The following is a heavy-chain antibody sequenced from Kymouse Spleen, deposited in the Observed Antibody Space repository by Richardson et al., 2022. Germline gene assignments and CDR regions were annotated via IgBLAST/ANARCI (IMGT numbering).Heavy chain of an antibody. J-gene: IGHJ2*01. CDR2: IGTAGDT. V-gene: IGHV3-13*01. CDR1: GFTFSSYD. CDR3: ARGYSSSSSWYFDL. D-gene: IGHD6-6*01. Sequence: EVQLVESGGGLVQPGGSLRLSCAASGFTFSSYDMHWVRQATGKGLEWVSAIGTAGDTYYPGSVKGRFTISRENAKNSLYLQMNSLRAGDTAVYYCARGYSSSSSWYFDLWGRGTLVTVSS.